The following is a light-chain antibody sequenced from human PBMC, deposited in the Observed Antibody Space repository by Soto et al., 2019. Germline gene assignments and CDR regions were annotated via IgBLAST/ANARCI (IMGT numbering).Light chain of an antibody. V-gene: IGLV8-61*01. J-gene: IGLJ3*02. CDR3: VLYMGSGIWV. CDR1: SGSVSTSYY. Sequence: QAVVTQEPSFSVSPGRTVTLTCGLSSGSVSTSYYPSWYQQNPGQAPRTLIYSTNTRSSGVPDRFSGSILGNKAALTITGAQADDESDYYCVLYMGSGIWVFGGGTQLTVL. CDR2: STN.